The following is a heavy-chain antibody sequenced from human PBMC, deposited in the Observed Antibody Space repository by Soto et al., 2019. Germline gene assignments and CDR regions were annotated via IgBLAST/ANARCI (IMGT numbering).Heavy chain of an antibody. D-gene: IGHD2-15*01. V-gene: IGHV3-23*01. J-gene: IGHJ3*02. Sequence: RGSLRLSCAASGFTFSSYAMSWVRQAPGKGLEWVSAISGSGGSTYYADSVKGRFTISRDNSKNTLYLQMNSLRAEDTAVYYCAKDFVVVVAATNAFDIWGQGTMVTVSS. CDR2: ISGSGGST. CDR3: AKDFVVVVAATNAFDI. CDR1: GFTFSSYA.